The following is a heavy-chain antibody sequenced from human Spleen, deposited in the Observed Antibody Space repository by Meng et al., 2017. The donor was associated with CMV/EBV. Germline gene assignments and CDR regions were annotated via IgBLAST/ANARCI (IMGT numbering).Heavy chain of an antibody. CDR2: INHSGST. J-gene: IGHJ4*02. CDR3: ARRDGRCLDY. CDR1: GGSFSGYY. V-gene: IGHV4-34*01. D-gene: IGHD5-24*01. Sequence: QVQLQQWGAGLSKPSETLSLSCAVYGGSFSGYYWSWIRQPPGKGLEWIGEINHSGSTNYNPSLKSRVTISVDTSKNQFSLKLSSVTAADTAAYYCARRDGRCLDYWGQGTLVTVSS.